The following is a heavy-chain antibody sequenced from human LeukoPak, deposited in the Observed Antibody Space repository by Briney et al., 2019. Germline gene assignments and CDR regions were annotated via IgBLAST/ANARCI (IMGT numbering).Heavy chain of an antibody. CDR1: GGSINSYF. CDR3: VRQMSVVLVLGANQEMQDWFDP. CDR2: VSYNGST. V-gene: IGHV4-59*08. Sequence: SETLSLTCSVSGGSINSYFWSWIRQPPGKGLQWIGYVSYNGSTNYNPSLESRVTISVDTAKNQFFLRLSSVTAADTAVYYCVRQMSVVLVLGANQEMQDWFDPWGQGTLVIVSS. J-gene: IGHJ5*02. D-gene: IGHD4/OR15-4a*01.